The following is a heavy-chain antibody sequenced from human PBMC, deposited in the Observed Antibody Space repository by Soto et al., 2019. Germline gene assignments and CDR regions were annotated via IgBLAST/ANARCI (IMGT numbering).Heavy chain of an antibody. CDR3: ARLEVGLDY. V-gene: IGHV4-61*03. J-gene: IGHJ4*02. CDR2: IYYTGGT. Sequence: QVQLQESGPGLVKPSETLSLTCSASGGSVSSGSYYWSWIRQSPEKGLEWIGYIYYTGGTKYNPSLTSRVTISADTSRNHFSLKLTSVTAADTAVYYCARLEVGLDYWGQGVLVTVSS. D-gene: IGHD2-2*01. CDR1: GGSVSSGSYY.